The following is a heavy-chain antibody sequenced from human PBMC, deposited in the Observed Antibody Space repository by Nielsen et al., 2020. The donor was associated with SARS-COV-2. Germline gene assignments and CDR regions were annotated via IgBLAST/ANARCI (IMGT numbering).Heavy chain of an antibody. CDR3: ARLNTVARGIVVPYYYFMDV. CDR1: GGSMSNSNYY. Sequence: SETLSLTCTVSGGSMSNSNYYWGWIRQPPGRGLEWIGGIHYTGSTYYNPSLTSRATISVDTSKKQFSLRLSSVTAADTAVYYCARLNTVARGIVVPYYYFMDVWGKGTTVIVSS. CDR2: IHYTGST. J-gene: IGHJ6*03. V-gene: IGHV4-39*01. D-gene: IGHD3-10*01.